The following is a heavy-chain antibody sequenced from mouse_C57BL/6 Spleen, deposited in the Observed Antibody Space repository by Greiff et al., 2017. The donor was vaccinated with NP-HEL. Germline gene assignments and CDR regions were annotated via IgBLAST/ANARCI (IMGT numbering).Heavy chain of an antibody. CDR1: GYTFTSYW. J-gene: IGHJ3*01. Sequence: QVQLQQPGAELVRPGSSVKLSCKASGYTFTSYWMHWVKQRPIQGLEWIGNIDPSDSETHYNQKFKDKATLTVDKSSSTAYMQLSSLTSEDSAVDYCARGGYYGNYGVFAYWGQGTLVTVSA. V-gene: IGHV1-52*01. D-gene: IGHD2-1*01. CDR2: IDPSDSET. CDR3: ARGGYYGNYGVFAY.